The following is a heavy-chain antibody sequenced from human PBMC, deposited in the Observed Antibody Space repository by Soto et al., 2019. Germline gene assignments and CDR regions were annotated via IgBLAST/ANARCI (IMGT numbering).Heavy chain of an antibody. D-gene: IGHD3-16*01. J-gene: IGHJ5*02. V-gene: IGHV1-58*01. CDR2: IVVGSGHT. CDR1: GFTFTSSA. Sequence: QMQLVQSGPEVKKPGTSVKVSCKASGFTFTSSAVQWVRQARGQRLEWMGWIVVGSGHTKYAQKFQERVTITGDMSTSTAYMELSSLGSEDTAVYYCAAEGSYYDYLWGREWFDPWGQGTLVTVSS. CDR3: AAEGSYYDYLWGREWFDP.